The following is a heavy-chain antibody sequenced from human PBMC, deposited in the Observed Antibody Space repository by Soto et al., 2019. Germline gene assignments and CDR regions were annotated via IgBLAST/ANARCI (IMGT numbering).Heavy chain of an antibody. Sequence: ASVKVSCKASGYTFTSYGISWVRQAPGQGLEWMGWISAYNGNTNYAQKLQGRVTMTTDTSTSTAYMELRSLRSDDTAVYYCARGQVASIAVADTGYYWGQGTLVTVSS. CDR1: GYTFTSYG. V-gene: IGHV1-18*01. D-gene: IGHD6-19*01. CDR3: ARGQVASIAVADTGYY. J-gene: IGHJ4*02. CDR2: ISAYNGNT.